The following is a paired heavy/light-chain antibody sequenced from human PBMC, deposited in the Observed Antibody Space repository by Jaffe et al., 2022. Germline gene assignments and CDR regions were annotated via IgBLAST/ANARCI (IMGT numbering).Heavy chain of an antibody. Sequence: EVQLLESGGGLLQPGGSLRLSCAASGFTFSSYAMSWVRQAPGKGLEWVSFISGSGGSTYYADSVKGRFTISRDNSKNTLYLQMNSLRAEDTAVYYCAKDRDRGNGGPLTVSMDVWGKGTTVTVSS. D-gene: IGHD4-4*01. CDR3: AKDRDRGNGGPLTVSMDV. CDR2: ISGSGGST. V-gene: IGHV3-23*01. CDR1: GFTFSSYA. J-gene: IGHJ6*04.
Light chain of an antibody. Sequence: DIVMTQSPLSLPVTPGEPASISCRSSQSLLHSNGYNYLDWYLQKPGQSPQLLIYLVSIRASGVPDRFSGSGSGTDFTLKISRVEAEDVGVYYCMQGQQTPLTFGGGTKVEIK. V-gene: IGKV2-28*01. CDR3: MQGQQTPLT. CDR2: LVS. J-gene: IGKJ4*01. CDR1: QSLLHSNGYNY.